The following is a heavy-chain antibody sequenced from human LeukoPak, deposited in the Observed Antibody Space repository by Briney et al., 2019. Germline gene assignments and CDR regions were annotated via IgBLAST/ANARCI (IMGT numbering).Heavy chain of an antibody. CDR2: ISWNSGSI. CDR1: GFTFDDYA. CDR3: AKAYSGSYSDAFDI. Sequence: GRSLRLSCAASGFTFDDYAMHWVRQAPGKGLEWVSGISWNSGSIGYADSVKGRFTISRDNAKNSLYLQMNSLRAEDTALYYCAKAYSGSYSDAFDIWGQGTMVTVSS. D-gene: IGHD1-26*01. J-gene: IGHJ3*02. V-gene: IGHV3-9*01.